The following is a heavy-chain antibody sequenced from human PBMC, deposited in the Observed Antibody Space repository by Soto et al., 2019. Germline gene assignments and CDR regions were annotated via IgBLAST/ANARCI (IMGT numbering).Heavy chain of an antibody. CDR1: GFTFSSYA. CDR2: ISGSGGST. CDR3: AKGLEPGIAVAGTGLDY. V-gene: IGHV3-23*01. J-gene: IGHJ4*02. D-gene: IGHD6-19*01. Sequence: EVQLLESGGGLVQPGGSLRLSCAASGFTFSSYAMSWVRQAPGKGLEWVSAISGSGGSTYYADSVKGRFTISRDNSKNTLYLQMNSRRAEDTAVYYCAKGLEPGIAVAGTGLDYWGQGTLVTVSS.